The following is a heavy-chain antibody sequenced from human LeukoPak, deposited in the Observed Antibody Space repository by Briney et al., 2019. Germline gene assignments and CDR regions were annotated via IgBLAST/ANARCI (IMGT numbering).Heavy chain of an antibody. V-gene: IGHV3-21*01. J-gene: IGHJ4*02. CDR3: ARLDSSSDIGG. Sequence: GGSLRLSCAASGFTFSSYSMNWVRQAPGKGLEWVSSISSSSSYIYYADSVKGRFTISRDNAKISLYLQMNSLRAEDTAVYYCARLDSSSDIGGWGQGTLVTVSS. CDR1: GFTFSSYS. CDR2: ISSSSSYI. D-gene: IGHD6-6*01.